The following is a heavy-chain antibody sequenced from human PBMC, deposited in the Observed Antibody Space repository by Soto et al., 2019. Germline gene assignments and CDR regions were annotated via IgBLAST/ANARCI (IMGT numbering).Heavy chain of an antibody. CDR3: ARLDIVVVVAANDAFDI. D-gene: IGHD2-15*01. V-gene: IGHV4-39*01. CDR2: IYYSGST. CDR1: GGSISSSSYY. Sequence: QLQLQESGPGLVKPSETLSLTCTVSGGSISSSSYYWGWIRQPPGKGLEWIGSIYYSGSTYYNPSLKSRVTISVDTSKTQFSLKLSSVTAADTAVYYCARLDIVVVVAANDAFDIWGQGTMVTVSS. J-gene: IGHJ3*02.